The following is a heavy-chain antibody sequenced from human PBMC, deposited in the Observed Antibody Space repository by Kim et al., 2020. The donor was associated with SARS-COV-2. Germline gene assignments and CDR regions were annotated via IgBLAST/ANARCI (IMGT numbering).Heavy chain of an antibody. CDR3: ARRGYSYGFIAFDI. Sequence: NPSLTNRVTISVDTSKNQYSLRLSSVTAADTAVYYCARRGYSYGFIAFDIWGQGTMVTVSS. D-gene: IGHD5-18*01. J-gene: IGHJ3*02. V-gene: IGHV4-59*01.